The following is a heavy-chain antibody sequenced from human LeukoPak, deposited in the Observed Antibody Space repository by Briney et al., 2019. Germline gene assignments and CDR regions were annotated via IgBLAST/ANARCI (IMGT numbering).Heavy chain of an antibody. D-gene: IGHD3-22*01. CDR2: ISYDGSSK. CDR3: AKDVGYYDSSGY. CDR1: GFTFSTYA. J-gene: IGHJ4*02. Sequence: GGSLRLSCAASGFTFSTYAMHWVRQAPGKGLEWVAVISYDGSSKYYADSVKGRFTISRDNSKNTLYLQMNSLRAEDTAVYYCAKDVGYYDSSGYWGQGTLVTVSS. V-gene: IGHV3-30*04.